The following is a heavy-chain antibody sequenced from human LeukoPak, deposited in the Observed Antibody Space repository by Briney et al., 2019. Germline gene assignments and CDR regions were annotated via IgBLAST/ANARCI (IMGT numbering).Heavy chain of an antibody. Sequence: SETLSLTCAVHGGSSSGYYWSWIRQPPGKGLEWIGEINHRGSPNYNPSLKSRVTISIDTSKNQFSLNLSSVAAADTAVYYCARNSGYCSSTSCYPSAFDIWGQGTMVTVSS. CDR3: ARNSGYCSSTSCYPSAFDI. D-gene: IGHD2-2*01. J-gene: IGHJ3*02. V-gene: IGHV4-34*01. CDR1: GGSSSGYY. CDR2: INHRGSP.